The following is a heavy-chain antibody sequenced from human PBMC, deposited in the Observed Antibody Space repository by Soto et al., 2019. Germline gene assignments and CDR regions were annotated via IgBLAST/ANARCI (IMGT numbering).Heavy chain of an antibody. CDR3: ARDANYYDSSGYLI. Sequence: GASVKVSCKASGYTFTSYGISWVRQAPGQGLEWMGWISAYNGNTNYAQKLQGRGTMTTDTSTSTAYMELRSLRSDDTAVYYCARDANYYDSSGYLIRGQGTLVNVSS. J-gene: IGHJ4*02. CDR1: GYTFTSYG. CDR2: ISAYNGNT. V-gene: IGHV1-18*01. D-gene: IGHD3-22*01.